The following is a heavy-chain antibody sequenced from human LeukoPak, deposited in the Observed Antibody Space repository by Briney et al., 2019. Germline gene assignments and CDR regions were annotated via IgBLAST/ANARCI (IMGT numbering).Heavy chain of an antibody. CDR3: AKDSYYYDSSGYYYVSGISD. V-gene: IGHV3-23*01. Sequence: GGSLRLSCAASGFTFSSYAMSWVRQAPGKGLEWVSAISGSGGSTYYADSVKGRFTISRDNSKNTLYLQMNSRRAEDTAVYYCAKDSYYYDSSGYYYVSGISDWGQGTLVTVSS. CDR2: ISGSGGST. D-gene: IGHD3-22*01. J-gene: IGHJ4*02. CDR1: GFTFSSYA.